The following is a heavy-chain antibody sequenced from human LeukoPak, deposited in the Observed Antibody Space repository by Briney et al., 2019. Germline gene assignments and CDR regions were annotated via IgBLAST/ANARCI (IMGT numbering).Heavy chain of an antibody. Sequence: TGGSLRLSCVVSGFTFSSYAMSWVRQTPGKGLEWVSGIGGGDGNTNYADSVRGRFTISRDNPKSTLYLQMNSLRAEDTAIYYCAKVDCGSYGCRRVDYWGQGTLVTVSS. CDR3: AKVDCGSYGCRRVDY. CDR2: IGGGDGNT. CDR1: GFTFSSYA. J-gene: IGHJ4*02. V-gene: IGHV3-23*01. D-gene: IGHD2-21*02.